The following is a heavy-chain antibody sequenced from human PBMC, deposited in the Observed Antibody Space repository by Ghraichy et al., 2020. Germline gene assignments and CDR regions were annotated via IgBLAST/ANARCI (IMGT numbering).Heavy chain of an antibody. J-gene: IGHJ6*02. CDR3: ARSAINLSRLETLVPISDPYIPAAGTHGMDV. V-gene: IGHV4-34*01. CDR2: INHSGST. D-gene: IGHD6-13*01. CDR1: GGSFSAYY. Sequence: SETLSLTCAVYGGSFSAYYWSWIRQPPGKGLEWIGEINHSGSTNYNPSLNSRVTISVDTSKNQFSLKLSSVTAADTAVYYCARSAINLSRLETLVPISDPYIPAAGTHGMDVWGQGTTVTVSS.